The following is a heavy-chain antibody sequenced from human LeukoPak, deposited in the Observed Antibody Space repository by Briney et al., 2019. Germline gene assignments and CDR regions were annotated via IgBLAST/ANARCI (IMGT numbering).Heavy chain of an antibody. J-gene: IGHJ4*02. D-gene: IGHD1-26*01. V-gene: IGHV4-4*07. CDR2: IYTSGST. CDR3: AREIPLVGATDY. Sequence: SETLSLTCTVCGGSISSYYWSWIRQPAGKGLEWIGRIYTSGSTNYNPSLKSRVTMSVDTSKNQFSLKLSSVTAADTAVYYCAREIPLVGATDYWGQGTLVTVSS. CDR1: GGSISSYY.